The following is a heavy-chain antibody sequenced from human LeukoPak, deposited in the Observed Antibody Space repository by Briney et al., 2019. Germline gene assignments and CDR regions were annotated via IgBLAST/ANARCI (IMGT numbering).Heavy chain of an antibody. V-gene: IGHV1-2*02. CDR1: GYTFTNYY. CDR2: INPNSGDT. Sequence: ASVKVSCKASGYTFTNYYIHWVRQAPGQGLEWVRWINPNSGDTNCAQKLQGRVTMTRDTSIITAFMELSRLTSDDTAVYYCARVVSGGVIWAYWGQGTLVTVSS. CDR3: ARVVSGGVIWAY. J-gene: IGHJ4*02. D-gene: IGHD3-16*01.